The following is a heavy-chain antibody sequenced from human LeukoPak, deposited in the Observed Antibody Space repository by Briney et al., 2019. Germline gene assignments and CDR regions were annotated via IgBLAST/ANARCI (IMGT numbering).Heavy chain of an antibody. D-gene: IGHD3-10*01. Sequence: GRSLRLSCAASGFTFSSYAMHWVRQAPGKGLEWVAVISYDGSNKYYADSVKGRFTISRDNSKNTLYLQMNSLRAEDTAVYYCAKDQVPLLWFGELSPFDYWGQGTLVTVSS. J-gene: IGHJ4*02. CDR3: AKDQVPLLWFGELSPFDY. V-gene: IGHV3-30*04. CDR2: ISYDGSNK. CDR1: GFTFSSYA.